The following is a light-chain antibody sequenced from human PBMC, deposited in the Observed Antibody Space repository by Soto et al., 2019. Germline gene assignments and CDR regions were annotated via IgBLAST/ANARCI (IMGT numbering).Light chain of an antibody. CDR1: QSIRSY. J-gene: IGKJ4*02. Sequence: DIPMTQSPSSLSASVGDRVTITCRASQSIRSYLNWYQQKPGKAPKLLIYSASSLQSGVPSRFSGSGSGTDFTPTISSLHPEEFATFYCQQSYSTPFSFGGGTRVEI. CDR3: QQSYSTPFS. CDR2: SAS. V-gene: IGKV1-39*01.